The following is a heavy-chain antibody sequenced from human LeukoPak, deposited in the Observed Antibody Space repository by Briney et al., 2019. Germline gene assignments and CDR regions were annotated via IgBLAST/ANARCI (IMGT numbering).Heavy chain of an antibody. CDR2: IYHSGST. J-gene: IGHJ6*03. CDR3: ATLTDDFYYYYYMDV. D-gene: IGHD1-14*01. V-gene: IGHV4-38-2*02. Sequence: SETLSLTCTVSGYSISSGYYWGWIRQPPGKGLEWIGSIYHSGSTYYNPSLKSRVTISVDTSKNQFSLKLSSVTAADTAVYYCATLTDDFYYYYYMDVWGKGTTVSVSS. CDR1: GYSISSGYY.